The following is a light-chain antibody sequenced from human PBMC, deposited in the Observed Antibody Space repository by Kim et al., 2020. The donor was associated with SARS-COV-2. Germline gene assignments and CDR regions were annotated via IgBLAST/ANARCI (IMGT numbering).Light chain of an antibody. CDR2: TSS. Sequence: DIKMTQSPSYLSASVGDRVTITCRPSQSISNYLNWYQQRPGKAPKLLIYTSSTLQSGVPSRFSGSGSGTVFTLTISRLQPEDFATYFCQQTYTTPPWTFGQGTKVDIK. V-gene: IGKV1-39*01. J-gene: IGKJ1*01. CDR3: QQTYTTPPWT. CDR1: QSISNY.